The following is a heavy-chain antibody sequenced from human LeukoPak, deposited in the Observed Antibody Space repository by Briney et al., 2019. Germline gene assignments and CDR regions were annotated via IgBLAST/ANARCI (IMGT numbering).Heavy chain of an antibody. V-gene: IGHV1-8*02. Sequence: PGASVKVSCKASGYTFTGYYMHWVRQAPGQGLEWMGWMNPNSGNTGYAQKFQGRVTMTRNTSISTAYMELSSLRSEDTAVYYCARTNYYDSSGYYGYYYYYYMDVWGKGTTVTISS. J-gene: IGHJ6*03. CDR3: ARTNYYDSSGYYGYYYYYYMDV. CDR2: MNPNSGNT. D-gene: IGHD3-22*01. CDR1: GYTFTGYY.